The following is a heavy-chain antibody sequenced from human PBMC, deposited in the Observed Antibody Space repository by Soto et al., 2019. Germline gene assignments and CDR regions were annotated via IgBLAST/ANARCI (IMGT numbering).Heavy chain of an antibody. Sequence: ASVKVSCKASGGTFSSYSINWVRQAPGQGLEWMGGIIPIFGTANNAQKFQGRVTITADESATTVSLKLGSVTAADTGVYYCARLIYRWTGLDCWGQGTLVTVSS. J-gene: IGHJ4*02. D-gene: IGHD1-26*01. CDR3: ARLIYRWTGLDC. CDR2: IIPIFGTA. CDR1: GGTFSSYS. V-gene: IGHV1-69*13.